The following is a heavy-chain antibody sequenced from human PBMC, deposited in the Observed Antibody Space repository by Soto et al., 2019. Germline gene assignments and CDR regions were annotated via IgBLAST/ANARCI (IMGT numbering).Heavy chain of an antibody. D-gene: IGHD5-18*01. CDR3: RRIPRYSFPTSDPLDH. Sequence: HVQLVQSGAEVKKPGSSVTISCKASGGTFNTYTFSWVRQAPGQGLEWMGSILPILGSVNYAQYFQVRLSITADQSATAAYMELSSLTSHDTAVYFCRRIPRYSFPTSDPLDHCGQGTMVTVSS. CDR2: ILPILGSV. V-gene: IGHV1-69*02. CDR1: GGTFNTYT. J-gene: IGHJ1*01.